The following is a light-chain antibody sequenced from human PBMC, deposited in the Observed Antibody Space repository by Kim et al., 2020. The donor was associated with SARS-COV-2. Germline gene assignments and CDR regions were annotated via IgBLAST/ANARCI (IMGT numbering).Light chain of an antibody. CDR2: GKD. CDR3: GSRGSSGKLLI. V-gene: IGLV3-19*01. CDR1: SLTNFY. Sequence: SSELTQDPAVSVALGQTVRITCPGDSLTNFYANWYQQKPGQAPILVIYGKDNRPSGISDRFSASRSENTASLTHTGAQAEDEADYYCGSRGSSGKLLIFG. J-gene: IGLJ2*01.